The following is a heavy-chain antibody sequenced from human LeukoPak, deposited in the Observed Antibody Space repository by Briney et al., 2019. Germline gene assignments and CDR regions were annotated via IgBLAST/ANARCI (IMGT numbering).Heavy chain of an antibody. J-gene: IGHJ4*02. V-gene: IGHV1-18*01. CDR3: ARDLTPLYIAVAGTVDY. D-gene: IGHD6-19*01. Sequence: ASVKVSCKASGYTFTSYGISWVRQTPGQGLEWMGWISAYNGNTNYAQKLQGRVTMTTDTSTSTAYMELRSLRSDDTAVYYCARDLTPLYIAVAGTVDYWGQGTLVTVSS. CDR1: GYTFTSYG. CDR2: ISAYNGNT.